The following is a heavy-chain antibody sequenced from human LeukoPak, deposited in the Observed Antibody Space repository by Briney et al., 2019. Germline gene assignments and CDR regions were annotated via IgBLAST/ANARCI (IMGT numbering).Heavy chain of an antibody. V-gene: IGHV1-69*05. CDR1: VCIVSSYV. D-gene: IGHD5-18*01. Sequence: ASRKVSCKAAVCIVSSYVISWVGQAPGHGLEWMGRIIPIFCTAHYAQKFQGRVMIPKQESTSTAYMAVSSLRCEDTGVYFCAAGGLDTAIFDYWGQGTLVTVSS. CDR3: AAGGLDTAIFDY. J-gene: IGHJ4*02. CDR2: IIPIFCTA.